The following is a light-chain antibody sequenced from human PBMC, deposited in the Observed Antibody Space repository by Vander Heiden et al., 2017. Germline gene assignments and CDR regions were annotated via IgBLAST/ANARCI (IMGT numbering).Light chain of an antibody. V-gene: IGKV3-11*01. J-gene: IGKJ4*01. Sequence: IVLTQSPATLSLSPGERATLSCRASQSVSSYLAWYQQNPGQAPRPLIYDASNRATCIPARFSGSGSGTDFTLTISSLEPEEFAVYYCQQRSNWPPLLTFGGGTKVEIK. CDR2: DAS. CDR3: QQRSNWPPLLT. CDR1: QSVSSY.